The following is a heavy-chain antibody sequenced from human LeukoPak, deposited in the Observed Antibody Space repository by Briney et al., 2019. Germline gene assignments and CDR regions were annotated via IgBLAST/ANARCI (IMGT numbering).Heavy chain of an antibody. CDR3: ARGRRIAAAGLYYFDY. Sequence: GGSLRLSCAASGFTFSSYSMNWVRQAPGKGLEWVSSISSSSSYIYYANSVKGRFTISRDNAKNSLYLQMNSLRAEDTAVYYCARGRRIAAAGLYYFDYWGQGTLVTVSS. CDR2: ISSSSSYI. CDR1: GFTFSSYS. V-gene: IGHV3-21*01. J-gene: IGHJ4*02. D-gene: IGHD6-13*01.